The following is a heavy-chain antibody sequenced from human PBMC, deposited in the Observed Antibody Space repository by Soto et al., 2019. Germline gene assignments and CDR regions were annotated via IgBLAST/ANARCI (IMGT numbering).Heavy chain of an antibody. Sequence: PSETLSLTCTVSGGSISSSSYYWGWIRQPPGKGLEWIGSIYYSGSTYYNPSLKSRVTISVDTSKNQFSLKLSSVTAADTAVYYCARDGRYYDSSGYYYYSLWGQGTLVTGSS. V-gene: IGHV4-39*02. CDR3: ARDGRYYDSSGYYYYSL. D-gene: IGHD3-22*01. CDR1: GGSISSSSYY. J-gene: IGHJ4*02. CDR2: IYYSGST.